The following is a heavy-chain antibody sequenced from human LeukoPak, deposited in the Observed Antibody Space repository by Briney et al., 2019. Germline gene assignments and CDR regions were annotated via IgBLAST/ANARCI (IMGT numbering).Heavy chain of an antibody. V-gene: IGHV3-48*04. CDR1: GFTFSTYS. Sequence: GGSLRLSCAASGFTFSTYSMNWVRQAPGRGLEWVSYISSSSSTKYDADSVKDRFTISRDNSKNSLYLQMNSLRAEDTAVYYCAKTLVGATTGVFDYWGQGTLVTVSS. CDR2: ISSSSSTK. D-gene: IGHD1-26*01. J-gene: IGHJ4*02. CDR3: AKTLVGATTGVFDY.